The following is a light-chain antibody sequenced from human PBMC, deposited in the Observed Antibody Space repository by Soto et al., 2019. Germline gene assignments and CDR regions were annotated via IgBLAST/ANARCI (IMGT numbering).Light chain of an antibody. Sequence: QSVLTQPPSASGTPGQRVTVSCSGSTSNIGSNPVNWFQQLPGTAPKVIIYSYNQRPSGVPDRFSGSKSGTSASLAISGLQSDDEADYYCAAWDDSLNVYVFGSGTKLTVL. CDR2: SYN. CDR3: AAWDDSLNVYV. J-gene: IGLJ1*01. CDR1: TSNIGSNP. V-gene: IGLV1-44*01.